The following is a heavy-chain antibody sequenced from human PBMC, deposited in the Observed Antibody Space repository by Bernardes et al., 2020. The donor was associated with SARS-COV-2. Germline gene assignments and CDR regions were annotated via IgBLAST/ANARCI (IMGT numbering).Heavy chain of an antibody. J-gene: IGHJ5*01. CDR2: VYYNGNT. CDR1: GGSVNSGSYF. Sequence: SETLSLTCDVSGGSVNSGSYFWVWIRQAPGKGLEWIATVYYNGNTYYSPSLKGRATMSVDSSKNRFSLQLNSMTAADTAVYYCASPLTNRDGFHSWGQGTLVTVSS. D-gene: IGHD3-3*01. CDR3: ASPLTNRDGFHS. V-gene: IGHV4-39*02.